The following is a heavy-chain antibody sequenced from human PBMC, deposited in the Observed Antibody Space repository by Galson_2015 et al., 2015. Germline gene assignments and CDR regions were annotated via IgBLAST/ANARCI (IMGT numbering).Heavy chain of an antibody. CDR1: GFTFSSYG. CDR3: ARDPGYYGSGSYSY. V-gene: IGHV3-33*01. Sequence: SLRLSCAASGFTFSSYGMHWVRQAPGKGLERVAVIWYDGSNKYYADSVKGRFTISRDNSKNTLYLQMNSLRAEDTALYYCARDPGYYGSGSYSYWGQGTLVTVSS. D-gene: IGHD3-10*01. CDR2: IWYDGSNK. J-gene: IGHJ4*02.